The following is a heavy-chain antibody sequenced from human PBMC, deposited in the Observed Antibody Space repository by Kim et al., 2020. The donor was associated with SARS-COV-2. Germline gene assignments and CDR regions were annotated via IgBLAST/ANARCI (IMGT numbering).Heavy chain of an antibody. D-gene: IGHD4-17*01. J-gene: IGHJ4*02. V-gene: IGHV3-74*01. CDR1: GFTLSKYW. CDR2: IKGDGRGT. Sequence: GSLRLSCVASGFTLSKYWMHWVRQAPGTGLVWVSRIKGDGRGTNYADSVKGRFTISRDDAKNTRFLQMNSLRADDTAIYYCARGWDTVTDYWGQGTLVTV. CDR3: ARGWDTVTDY.